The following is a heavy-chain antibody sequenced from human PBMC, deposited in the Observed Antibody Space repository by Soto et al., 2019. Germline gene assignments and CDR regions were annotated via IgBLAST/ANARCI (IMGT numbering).Heavy chain of an antibody. Sequence: TSETLSLTCGGSGGSISSGGYSWSWIRQPPGKGLEWIGYIYHSGSTYYNPSLKSRVTISVDTSKNQFSLKLSSVTAADTAVYYCASTSVPIVVVYQTPFEYFQHWGQGTLVTVSS. V-gene: IGHV4-30-2*01. J-gene: IGHJ1*01. CDR3: ASTSVPIVVVYQTPFEYFQH. D-gene: IGHD3-22*01. CDR1: GGSISSGGYS. CDR2: IYHSGST.